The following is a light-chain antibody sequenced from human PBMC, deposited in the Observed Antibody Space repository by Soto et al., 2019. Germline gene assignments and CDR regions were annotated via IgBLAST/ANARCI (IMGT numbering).Light chain of an antibody. J-gene: IGKJ1*01. Sequence: EVVLTQSLGTLSLTQGERATLSCRASQSVSNNYLAWYQQKPGQAPRLLIYGASNRATGIPDRFSGSGSGTDFTLTISRLEPEDFAVYYCQQYGSSGTFGQGTKV. CDR3: QQYGSSGT. CDR2: GAS. CDR1: QSVSNNY. V-gene: IGKV3-20*01.